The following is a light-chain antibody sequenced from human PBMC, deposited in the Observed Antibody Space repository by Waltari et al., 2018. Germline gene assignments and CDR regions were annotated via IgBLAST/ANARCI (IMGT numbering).Light chain of an antibody. Sequence: IVLTQSPATLSLSPGETATLPCRASQSVSRNLAWSQQGPDQAPRLLFYVASNRATGVPPRFSASGSGTDFTLTISSLEPEDFALYYCYTSRTFGQGTKLEIK. CDR3: YTSRT. J-gene: IGKJ2*02. CDR1: QSVSRN. CDR2: VAS. V-gene: IGKV3-11*01.